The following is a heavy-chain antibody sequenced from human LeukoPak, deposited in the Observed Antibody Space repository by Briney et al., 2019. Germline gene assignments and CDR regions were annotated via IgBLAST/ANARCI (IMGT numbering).Heavy chain of an antibody. Sequence: GESLRISCKGSGFVFNNYWITWVRQMPGKGPGWMGIVDPTDSDAAYTPSFQGHVTISADTSISTVYLQWSSLRASDTAIYYCARRARYHSSFPLDFWGQGTLVTVSS. CDR3: ARRARYHSSFPLDF. J-gene: IGHJ4*02. V-gene: IGHV5-10-1*01. CDR2: VDPTDSDA. CDR1: GFVFNNYW. D-gene: IGHD6-13*01.